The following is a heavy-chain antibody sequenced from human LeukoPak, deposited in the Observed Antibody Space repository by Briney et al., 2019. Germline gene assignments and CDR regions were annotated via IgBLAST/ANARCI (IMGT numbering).Heavy chain of an antibody. CDR2: IYSGGST. D-gene: IGHD4-17*01. CDR1: GFTVSSNY. V-gene: IGHV3-53*01. J-gene: IGHJ6*02. Sequence: PGGSLRLSCAASGFTVSSNYMSWVRQAPGKGLEWVSVIYSGGSTYYADSVKGRFTISRDNSKNTLYLQMNSLRAEDTAVYYCARAWSTVTSPYYYYGMDVWGQGTQSPSP. CDR3: ARAWSTVTSPYYYYGMDV.